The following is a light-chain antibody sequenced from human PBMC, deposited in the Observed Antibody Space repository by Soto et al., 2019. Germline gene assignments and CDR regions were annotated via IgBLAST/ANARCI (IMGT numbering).Light chain of an antibody. Sequence: VLSRSPCCLYSSTLERCTLSCRASQSVSNNYLAWYQQKPGQAPRLLIYGASNRATGIPDRFSGSGSGTDFTLTISRLEPEDFAVYYCQQYGSSGTFGQGTKVDIK. CDR1: QSVSNNY. CDR2: GAS. J-gene: IGKJ1*01. CDR3: QQYGSSGT. V-gene: IGKV3-20*01.